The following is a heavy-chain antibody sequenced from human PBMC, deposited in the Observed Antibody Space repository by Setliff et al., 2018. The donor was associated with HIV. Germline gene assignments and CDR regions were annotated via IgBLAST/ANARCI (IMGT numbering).Heavy chain of an antibody. CDR2: ITYSGSA. Sequence: SETLSLTCTVSGGSISSDDYYWNWIRQPPGKGLEWIGYITYSGSAYYNPSLKSRVTISIDTSNNQISLRLSSVTAADTAMYYCARAPTHYFGNNKSSWPDAFDIWGLGTMVTVSS. D-gene: IGHD3-10*01. J-gene: IGHJ3*02. V-gene: IGHV4-30-4*08. CDR3: ARAPTHYFGNNKSSWPDAFDI. CDR1: GGSISSDDYY.